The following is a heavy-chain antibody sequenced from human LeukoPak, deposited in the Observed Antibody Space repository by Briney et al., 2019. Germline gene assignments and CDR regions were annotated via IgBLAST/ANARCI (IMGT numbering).Heavy chain of an antibody. CDR3: AKDGGYYYDSSGYYPDY. CDR1: GFTFSSYW. Sequence: GGSLRLSCAASGFTFSSYWMHWVRQAPGKGLVWVSRINSDGSSTRYADSVKGRFTISRDNSKNTLYLQMNSLRAEDTAVYYCAKDGGYYYDSSGYYPDYWGQGTLVTVSS. D-gene: IGHD3-22*01. J-gene: IGHJ4*02. CDR2: INSDGSST. V-gene: IGHV3-74*01.